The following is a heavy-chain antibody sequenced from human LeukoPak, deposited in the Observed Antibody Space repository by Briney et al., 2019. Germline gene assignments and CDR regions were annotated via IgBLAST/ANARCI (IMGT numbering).Heavy chain of an antibody. CDR1: GYSFTSYW. CDR3: ARQSRVLSSGWHYYYYGMDV. V-gene: IGHV5-51*01. Sequence: GESLKISCKGSGYSFTSYWIGWVRQMPGKGLEWMGIIYPGDSDTRYSPSFQGQVTISADKSISTTYLQWSSLKASDTAMYYCARQSRVLSSGWHYYYYGMDVWGQGTTVTVSS. CDR2: IYPGDSDT. D-gene: IGHD6-19*01. J-gene: IGHJ6*02.